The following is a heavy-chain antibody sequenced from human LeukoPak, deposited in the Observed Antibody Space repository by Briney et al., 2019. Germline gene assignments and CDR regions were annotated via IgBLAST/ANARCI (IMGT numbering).Heavy chain of an antibody. Sequence: GGSLRLSCAASGFTFSSYGMHWVRQAPGKGLEWVAVISYDGSNNYYADSVKGRFTISRDNSKNTLYLQMNSLRAEDTAVYYCAKAVRARPINWFDPWGQGTLVTVSS. J-gene: IGHJ5*02. D-gene: IGHD1-1*01. CDR3: AKAVRARPINWFDP. CDR2: ISYDGSNN. V-gene: IGHV3-30*18. CDR1: GFTFSSYG.